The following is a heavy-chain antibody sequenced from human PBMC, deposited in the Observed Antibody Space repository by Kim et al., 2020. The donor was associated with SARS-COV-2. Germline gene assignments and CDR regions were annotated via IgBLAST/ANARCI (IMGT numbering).Heavy chain of an antibody. V-gene: IGHV3-72*01. D-gene: IGHD2-21*01. J-gene: IGHJ4*02. Sequence: RGRFTVSRDDSKNSLYLQMSSLKTEDTAVYYCARVAPYCGGDCYSKFFDYWGQGTLVTVSS. CDR3: ARVAPYCGGDCYSKFFDY.